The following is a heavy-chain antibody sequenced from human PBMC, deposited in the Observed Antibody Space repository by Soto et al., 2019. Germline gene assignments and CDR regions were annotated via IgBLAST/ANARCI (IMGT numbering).Heavy chain of an antibody. D-gene: IGHD2-21*01. J-gene: IGHJ3*02. CDR1: GYSMTTYW. CDR2: IYPGDSDT. V-gene: IGHV5-51*03. CDR3: ARFDIVVVPDAFHI. Sequence: GECLNISGKSSGYSMTTYWISWVLQMPGKGLEWMGIIYPGDSDTRYSPSFQGQVTISADKSVSTAYLQWSSLKASDTAMYYCARFDIVVVPDAFHIWGQGTTVPVS.